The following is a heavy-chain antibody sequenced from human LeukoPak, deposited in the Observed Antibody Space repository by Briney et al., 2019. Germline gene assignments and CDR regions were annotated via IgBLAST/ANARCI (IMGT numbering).Heavy chain of an antibody. CDR3: ARGGNGWYFDL. CDR1: GGSVSSATYY. Sequence: PSETLSLTCTVSGGSVSSATYYWSWIRQPPGKGLQWIGQIDHSGSTHSIPSLKSRVTISLDTSQSQVSLKVNSVTAADTAVYFCARGGNGWYFDLWGRGTLVTVSS. D-gene: IGHD1-14*01. CDR2: IDHSGST. J-gene: IGHJ2*01. V-gene: IGHV4-61*01.